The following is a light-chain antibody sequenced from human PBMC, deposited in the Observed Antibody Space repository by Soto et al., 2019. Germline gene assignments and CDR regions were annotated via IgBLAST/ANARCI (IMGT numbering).Light chain of an antibody. CDR1: QSVGSN. Sequence: EIVMTQSPATLSVSPGERATLSCRASQSVGSNLAWYQQRPGQAPRLLIYGASTRATGVTARFSGSGSGTEYTPTTSSRQSEDFFVVFCQQYNNWPPDRTFGQGTKVEIK. CDR2: GAS. CDR3: QQYNNWPPDRT. J-gene: IGKJ1*01. V-gene: IGKV3-15*01.